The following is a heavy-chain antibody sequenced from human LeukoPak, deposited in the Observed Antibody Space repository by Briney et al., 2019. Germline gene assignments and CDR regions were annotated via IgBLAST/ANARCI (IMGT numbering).Heavy chain of an antibody. J-gene: IGHJ6*02. CDR2: IIPIFGTA. CDR3: ASFRYCSGGSCYSLSRDYYYYGMDV. V-gene: IGHV1-69*13. Sequence: SVKVSCKASGYTFTSYAMNWVRQAPGQGLEWMGGIIPIFGTANYAQKFQGRVTITADESTSTAYMELSSLRSEDTAVYYCASFRYCSGGSCYSLSRDYYYYGMDVWGQGTTVTVSS. CDR1: GYTFTSYA. D-gene: IGHD2-15*01.